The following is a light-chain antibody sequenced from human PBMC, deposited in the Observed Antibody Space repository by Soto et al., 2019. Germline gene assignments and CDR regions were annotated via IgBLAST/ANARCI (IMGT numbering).Light chain of an antibody. CDR3: QQYANLPT. Sequence: DIQMTQSPSSLSASVGDRVTITCQASQDISNYLNWYQQKPGKAPKLLIYDASNLETGVPSRFSGSGSGADFTFTISSLQPEDIATYYCQQYANLPTFGPGTKVDIK. CDR1: QDISNY. V-gene: IGKV1-33*01. CDR2: DAS. J-gene: IGKJ3*01.